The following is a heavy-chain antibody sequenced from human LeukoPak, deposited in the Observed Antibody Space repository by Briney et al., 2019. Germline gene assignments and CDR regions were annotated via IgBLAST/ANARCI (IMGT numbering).Heavy chain of an antibody. CDR1: GLTFSSYS. D-gene: IGHD2-2*01. V-gene: IGHV3-48*01. Sequence: GGSLRLSCAASGLTFSSYSMNWVRQAPGKGLEWVPYISSSSSTIYYADSVKGRFTISRDNAKNSLYLQMNSLRAEDTAVYYCARETYCSSTSCYVGWYYYYYMDVWGKGTTVTVSS. CDR2: ISSSSSTI. J-gene: IGHJ6*03. CDR3: ARETYCSSTSCYVGWYYYYYMDV.